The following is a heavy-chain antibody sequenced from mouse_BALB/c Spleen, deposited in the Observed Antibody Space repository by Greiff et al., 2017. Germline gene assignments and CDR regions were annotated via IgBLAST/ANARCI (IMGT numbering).Heavy chain of an antibody. CDR2: ISSGGST. Sequence: EVKLVESGGGLVKPGGSLKLSCAASGLTFSSYAMSWVRQTPEKRLEWVASISSGGSTYYPDSVKGRFTISRDNARNILYLQMSSLRSEDTAMYSCASDSGVGYFDVWGAGTTVTVSS. V-gene: IGHV5-6-5*01. J-gene: IGHJ1*01. CDR3: ASDSGVGYFDV. D-gene: IGHD3-1*01. CDR1: GLTFSSYA.